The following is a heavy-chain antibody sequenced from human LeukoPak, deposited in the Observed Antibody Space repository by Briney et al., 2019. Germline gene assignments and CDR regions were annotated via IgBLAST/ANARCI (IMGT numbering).Heavy chain of an antibody. CDR1: GYTFTGYY. CDR2: INPNSGGT. D-gene: IGHD3-16*01. CDR3: ARLGQGKEIGY. J-gene: IGHJ4*02. V-gene: IGHV1-2*06. Sequence: ASMKVSCKASGYTFTGYYMHCVRQAPGQGLEWMGRINPNSGGTNYAQKFQRRVTMTRDTSISTAYMELSRLRSDDTAVYYCARLGQGKEIGYWGQGTLVTVSS.